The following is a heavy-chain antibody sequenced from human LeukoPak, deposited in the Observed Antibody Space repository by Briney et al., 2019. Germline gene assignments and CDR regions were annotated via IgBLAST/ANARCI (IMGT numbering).Heavy chain of an antibody. CDR3: AKSRYSWNDAFDY. CDR2: ISYDGSNK. J-gene: IGHJ4*02. CDR1: GFTFRSYG. D-gene: IGHD1-1*01. Sequence: PGGSLRLSCAASGFTFRSYGMHWVRQAPGKGLEWVAVISYDGSNKYYADSVKGRFTISRDNSKNTLYLQMNSLRAEDTAVYYCAKSRYSWNDAFDYWGQGTLVTVSS. V-gene: IGHV3-30*18.